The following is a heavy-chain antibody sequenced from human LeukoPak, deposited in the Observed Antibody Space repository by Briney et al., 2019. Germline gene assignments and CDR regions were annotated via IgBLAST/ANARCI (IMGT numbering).Heavy chain of an antibody. CDR1: GGSINTPNYY. CDR2: IFYSGGT. J-gene: IGHJ5*02. CDR3: ARVRGVVATITSWFDP. Sequence: SETLSLTCTVSGGSINTPNYYWGWIRQTPGKGLEWIGNIFYSGGTYYSPSLKSRVTISVDTSKNQFSLKLSSVTAADTAVYYCARVRGVVATITSWFDPWGQGTLVTVSS. V-gene: IGHV4-39*07. D-gene: IGHD5-12*01.